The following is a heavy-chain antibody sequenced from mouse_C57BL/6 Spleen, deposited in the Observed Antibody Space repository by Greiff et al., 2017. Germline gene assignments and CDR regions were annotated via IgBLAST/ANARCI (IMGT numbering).Heavy chain of an antibody. D-gene: IGHD1-1*01. CDR2: IDPEDGET. V-gene: IGHV14-2*01. Sequence: EVQRVESGAELVKPGASVKLSCTASGFNIKDYYMHWVKQRTEQCLEWIGRIDPEDGETKYAPKFQGKATITADTSSNTAYLQLSRLTSEDTAVSYCARAPSIPAVVADWYFDVWGTGTTVTVSS. CDR1: GFNIKDYY. J-gene: IGHJ1*03. CDR3: ARAPSIPAVVADWYFDV.